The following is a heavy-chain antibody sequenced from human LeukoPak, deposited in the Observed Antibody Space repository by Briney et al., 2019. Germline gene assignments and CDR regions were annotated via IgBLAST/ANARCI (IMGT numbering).Heavy chain of an antibody. D-gene: IGHD6-13*01. Sequence: GGSLRLSCAASGFTFSSEAMSWVRQAPVKGLEWVSGISGSGGSTAYADSVKGRFTISRDNSKNTLYLQMNGLRAEDTAVYYCAKRVAAPGTSYFQYWGQGTLVTVSS. CDR3: AKRVAAPGTSYFQY. CDR2: ISGSGGST. CDR1: GFTFSSEA. V-gene: IGHV3-23*01. J-gene: IGHJ1*01.